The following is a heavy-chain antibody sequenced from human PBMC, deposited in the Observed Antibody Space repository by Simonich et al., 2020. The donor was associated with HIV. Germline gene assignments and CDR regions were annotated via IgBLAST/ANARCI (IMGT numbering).Heavy chain of an antibody. D-gene: IGHD1-1*01. CDR3: ARDQAIGTYDY. V-gene: IGHV3-33*01. Sequence: QVQLVESGGGVVQPGRSLTLSCAASGFTFSSYGIHWVRQAPGKGLEWVAVIWYDGSNKYYADSVKGRFTISRDDSKNTLYLQMNSLRAEDTAVYYCARDQAIGTYDYWGQGTLVTVSS. CDR1: GFTFSSYG. CDR2: IWYDGSNK. J-gene: IGHJ4*02.